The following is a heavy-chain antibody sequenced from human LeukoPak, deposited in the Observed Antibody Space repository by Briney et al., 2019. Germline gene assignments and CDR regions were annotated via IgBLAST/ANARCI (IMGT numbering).Heavy chain of an antibody. CDR2: INHSGST. CDR3: AGTMVRGVILGKSPTGFVP. CDR1: GGSFSGYY. Sequence: PSETLSLTCAVYGGSFSGYYWSWIRQPPGKGLEWIGEINHSGSTNYNPSLKSRVTISVDTSKNQFSLKLSSVTAADTAVYYCAGTMVRGVILGKSPTGFVPWGQGTLVTVSS. V-gene: IGHV4-34*01. D-gene: IGHD3-10*01. J-gene: IGHJ5*02.